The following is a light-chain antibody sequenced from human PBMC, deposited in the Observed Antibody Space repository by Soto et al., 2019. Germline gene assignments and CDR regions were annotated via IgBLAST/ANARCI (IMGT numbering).Light chain of an antibody. J-gene: IGKJ5*01. CDR1: QSISSW. V-gene: IGKV1-5*03. CDR3: QQYNSYPIT. CDR2: KAS. Sequence: DIQMTQSRSTMSVSVVDRVTITFRASQSISSWLAWYQQKPGKAPKLLIYKASSLESGVPSRFSGSGSGTEFTLTISSLQPDDFATYYCQQYNSYPITFGQGTRLE.